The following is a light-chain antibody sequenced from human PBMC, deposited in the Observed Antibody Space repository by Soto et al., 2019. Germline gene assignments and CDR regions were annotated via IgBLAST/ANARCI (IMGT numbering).Light chain of an antibody. CDR3: QQNYSTPPFT. Sequence: DIVMTQSPASLAVSLGERATMNCRSSQTLLYSSNNKNYLAWYQQKPGQPPKVLIYWASTRESVVPDRFSGSGSGTDFTLTISSLQAEDVAVYYCQQNYSTPPFTFGQGTKLEIK. CDR2: WAS. J-gene: IGKJ2*01. V-gene: IGKV4-1*01. CDR1: QTLLYSSNNKNY.